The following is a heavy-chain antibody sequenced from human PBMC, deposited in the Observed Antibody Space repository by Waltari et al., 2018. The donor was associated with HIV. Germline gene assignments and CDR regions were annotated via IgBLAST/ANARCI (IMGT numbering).Heavy chain of an antibody. CDR3: ARDPSYGFGENDY. CDR1: GYAFTGFY. V-gene: IGHV1-2*02. D-gene: IGHD3-10*01. J-gene: IGHJ4*02. CDR2: INPKTGDT. Sequence: QVQLVESGAEVKKPGASLKVSCQASGYAFTGFYIHWVRQAPGQGLAWVGWINPKTGDTNFAQKFQGRVTMTRDTSISTAYMELSRLTSDDTAVYYCARDPSYGFGENDYWGQGTLFTVSS.